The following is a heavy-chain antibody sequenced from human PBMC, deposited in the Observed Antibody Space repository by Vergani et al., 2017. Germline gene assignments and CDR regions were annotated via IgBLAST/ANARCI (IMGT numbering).Heavy chain of an antibody. CDR2: IYTSGST. CDR3: AREPQRIGVVPAAPYWYFDL. D-gene: IGHD2-2*01. CDR1: GGSISSYY. Sequence: QVQLQESGPGLVKPSETLSLTCTVPGGSISSYYWSWIRQPAGKGLEWIGRIYTSGSTNYNPSLKSRVTMSVDTSKNHFSLKLSSVTAADTAVYYCAREPQRIGVVPAAPYWYFDLWGRGTLVTVSS. V-gene: IGHV4-4*07. J-gene: IGHJ2*01.